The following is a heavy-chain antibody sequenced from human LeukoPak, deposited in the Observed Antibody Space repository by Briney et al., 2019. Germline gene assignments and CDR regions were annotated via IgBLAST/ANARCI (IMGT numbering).Heavy chain of an antibody. D-gene: IGHD1-26*01. CDR2: ISGRSSTI. Sequence: GGSLRLSCAASAFTFSDYSMNWVRQAPGKGLEWISCISGRSSTIYYADSVRDRFTISRDNAKNSMYLQMNSLRAEDTAVYYCARDRLTSGSYFFDYWGQGTLVTVSS. J-gene: IGHJ4*02. CDR1: AFTFSDYS. V-gene: IGHV3-48*01. CDR3: ARDRLTSGSYFFDY.